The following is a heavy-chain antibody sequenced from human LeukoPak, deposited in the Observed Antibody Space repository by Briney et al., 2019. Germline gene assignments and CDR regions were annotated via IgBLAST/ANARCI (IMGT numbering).Heavy chain of an antibody. CDR2: FYYSGST. CDR1: GGSISSSSYY. D-gene: IGHD3-10*01. CDR3: ASSGRGVLRGGPRY. V-gene: IGHV4-39*01. J-gene: IGHJ4*02. Sequence: PSETLSLTCTVSGGSISSSSYYWGWIRQPPGKGLEWIGRFYYSGSTYYNPSLKSRVTISADTSKNQISLKLSSVTAADTAVYYCASSGRGVLRGGPRYWGQGTLVTVSS.